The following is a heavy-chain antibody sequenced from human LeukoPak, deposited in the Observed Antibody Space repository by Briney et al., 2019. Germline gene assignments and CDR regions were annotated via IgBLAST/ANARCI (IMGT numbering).Heavy chain of an antibody. CDR2: INPIFGTA. CDR3: ARGIDSASPPLGTFEI. CDR1: GYTFTGYY. V-gene: IGHV1-2*02. J-gene: IGHJ3*02. D-gene: IGHD1-26*01. Sequence: GASVKVSCKASGYTFTGYYMHWVRQAPGQGLEWMGWINPIFGTANYAQKFQERVTITRDMSTSTAYMELRSLRSDDTAVYYCARGIDSASPPLGTFEIWGQGTMVTVSS.